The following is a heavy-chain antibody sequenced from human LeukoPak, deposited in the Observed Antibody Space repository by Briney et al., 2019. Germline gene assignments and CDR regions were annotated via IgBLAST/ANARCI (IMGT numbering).Heavy chain of an antibody. CDR2: IWYDGSNK. D-gene: IGHD3-22*01. CDR1: GFTFSSYG. CDR3: ARDYYDSGGYHPFDY. J-gene: IGHJ4*02. V-gene: IGHV3-33*01. Sequence: GRSLRLSCAASGFTFSSYGMHWVRQARGKGLEWVAVIWYDGSNKYYADSVKGRFTISRDKSKNTLYLQMNSLRAEDTAVYYCARDYYDSGGYHPFDYWGQGTLVTVSS.